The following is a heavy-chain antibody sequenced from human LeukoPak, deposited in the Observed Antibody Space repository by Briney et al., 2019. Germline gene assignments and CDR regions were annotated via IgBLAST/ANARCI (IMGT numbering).Heavy chain of an antibody. CDR1: GGSLSGYY. J-gene: IGHJ4*02. Sequence: SETLSLTCAVYGGSLSGYYWSWIRQPPGKGLEWIGEINHSGSTNYNPSLKSRVTISVDTSKNQFSLKLSSVTAADTAVYYCARGPSGAAAAKTGVDYWGQGTLVTVSS. V-gene: IGHV4-34*01. CDR2: INHSGST. D-gene: IGHD6-13*01. CDR3: ARGPSGAAAAKTGVDY.